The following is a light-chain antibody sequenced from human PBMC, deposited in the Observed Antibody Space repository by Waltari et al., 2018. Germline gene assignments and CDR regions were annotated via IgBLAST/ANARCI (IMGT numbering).Light chain of an antibody. CDR2: DVS. Sequence: QSALTQPRSVSGSPGQSVTISCTGTSSYVGTYKYVSWHQQHPGQAPKLIIFDVSKRASGVPDRFAGSKSGDTASLTISGLQAEDEADYYCCSYTISNTVLFGGGTKLTVL. CDR1: SSYVGTYKY. J-gene: IGLJ3*02. CDR3: CSYTISNTVL. V-gene: IGLV2-11*01.